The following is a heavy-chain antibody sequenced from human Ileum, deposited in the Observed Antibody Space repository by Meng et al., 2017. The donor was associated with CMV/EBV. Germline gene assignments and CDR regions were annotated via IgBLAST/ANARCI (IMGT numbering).Heavy chain of an antibody. J-gene: IGHJ4*02. CDR1: GESIRRCNNY. V-gene: IGHV4-30-4*01. D-gene: IGHD6-6*01. CDR2: IHDSGST. Sequence: QLLGRAREWVKASPALSVPFLASGESIRRCNNYWSWIRQTPGKGLEWIGHIHDSGSTYYNPALQSRVTISVDTSKNQFPLKLSSVTGADTAVYYCARAWGIAVRHLDYWGQGTLVTVSS. CDR3: ARAWGIAVRHLDY.